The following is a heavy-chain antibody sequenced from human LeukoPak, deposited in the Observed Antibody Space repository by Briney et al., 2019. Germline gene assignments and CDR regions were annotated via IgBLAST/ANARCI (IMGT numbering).Heavy chain of an antibody. Sequence: GGSLRLSCAASGFTFNSYWMSWVRQAPGKGLEWVANIKQDGSEKYYVDSVKGRFTISRDNAKNSLYLQMNSLRAEDTAVYYCARRAGAYSHPYDYWGQGTLVTVSS. J-gene: IGHJ4*02. CDR2: IKQDGSEK. V-gene: IGHV3-7*01. CDR1: GFTFNSYW. D-gene: IGHD4/OR15-4a*01. CDR3: ARRAGAYSHPYDY.